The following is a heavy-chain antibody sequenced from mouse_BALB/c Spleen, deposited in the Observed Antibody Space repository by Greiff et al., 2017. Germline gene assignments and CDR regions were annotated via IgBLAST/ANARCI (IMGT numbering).Heavy chain of an antibody. CDR2: INSNGGST. V-gene: IGHV5-6-3*01. CDR3: AREGIYYYGSSFAY. Sequence: EVQGVESGGGLVQPGGSLKLSCAASGFTFSSYGMSWVRQTPDKRLELVATINSNGGSTYYPDSVKGRFTISRDNAKNTLYLQMSSLKSEDTAMYYCAREGIYYYGSSFAYWGQGTLVTVSA. D-gene: IGHD1-1*01. J-gene: IGHJ3*01. CDR1: GFTFSSYG.